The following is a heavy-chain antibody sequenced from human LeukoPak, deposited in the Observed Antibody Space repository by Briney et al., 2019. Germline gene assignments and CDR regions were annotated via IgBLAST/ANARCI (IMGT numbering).Heavy chain of an antibody. D-gene: IGHD3-22*01. Sequence: PSETLSLTCTVSGGSISSYYWSWIRQPAGKGLEWIGRIYASGSTNCNLSLKSRVTISVDTSKNQFSLKLSFVTAADTAVYYCARGPYYFDSSAYQIYYYYMDVWGKGTTVTISS. V-gene: IGHV4-4*07. J-gene: IGHJ6*03. CDR3: ARGPYYFDSSAYQIYYYYMDV. CDR1: GGSISSYY. CDR2: IYASGST.